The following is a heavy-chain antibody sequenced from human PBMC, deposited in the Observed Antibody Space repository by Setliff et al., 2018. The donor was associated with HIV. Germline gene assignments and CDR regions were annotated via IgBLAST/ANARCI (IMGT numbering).Heavy chain of an antibody. Sequence: ASVKVSCKASEYTFATYAIHWVRQAPGQGLQWMGWIDPNSGYTEYSEEYQGRLTFTRDTSASTAYMNLSSLRSEDMGVYYCARAYSTSYYYYYYMDVWGKGTTVTVS. J-gene: IGHJ6*03. V-gene: IGHV1-3*03. CDR2: IDPNSGYT. CDR3: ARAYSTSYYYYYYMDV. CDR1: EYTFATYA. D-gene: IGHD4-4*01.